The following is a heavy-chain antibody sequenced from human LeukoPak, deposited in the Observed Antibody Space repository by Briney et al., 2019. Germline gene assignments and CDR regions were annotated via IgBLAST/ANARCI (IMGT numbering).Heavy chain of an antibody. J-gene: IGHJ3*02. CDR2: IYHSGST. CDR1: GGSISSCNW. Sequence: SETLSFTCTASGGSISSCNWWSWVRQPPGKGLEWIGEIYHSGSTNYNPSLKSRVTISVDTSKNQFSLKLSSVTAADTAVYYCASDPFLDAFDIWGQGTMVTVSS. D-gene: IGHD2/OR15-2a*01. V-gene: IGHV4-4*02. CDR3: ASDPFLDAFDI.